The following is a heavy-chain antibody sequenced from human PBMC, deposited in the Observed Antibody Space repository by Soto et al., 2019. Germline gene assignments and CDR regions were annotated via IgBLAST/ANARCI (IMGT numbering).Heavy chain of an antibody. CDR1: GGTFSSYA. D-gene: IGHD5-18*01. Sequence: GASVKVSCKASGGTFSSYAISWVRQAPGQGLEWMGGIIPIFGTANYAQKFQGRVTITADESTSTAYMELSSLRSEGTAVYYCARDHQPSGYSYGYYYYYGMDVWGQGTTVTVSS. CDR2: IIPIFGTA. V-gene: IGHV1-69*13. J-gene: IGHJ6*02. CDR3: ARDHQPSGYSYGYYYYYGMDV.